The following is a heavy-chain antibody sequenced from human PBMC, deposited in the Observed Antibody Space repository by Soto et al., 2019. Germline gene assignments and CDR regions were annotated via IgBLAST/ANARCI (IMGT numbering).Heavy chain of an antibody. Sequence: QVQLVQSGAEVKKPGSSVKVSCKASGGTFSSYAISWVRQAPGQGLEWLGGIIPIFGTANYAQKFQGRVTITADKSTSTAYMELSSLRSEDTAVYYCARGWAEITIFGVVSGSYFFDYWGQGTLVTVSS. J-gene: IGHJ4*02. D-gene: IGHD3-3*01. CDR3: ARGWAEITIFGVVSGSYFFDY. CDR1: GGTFSSYA. CDR2: IIPIFGTA. V-gene: IGHV1-69*06.